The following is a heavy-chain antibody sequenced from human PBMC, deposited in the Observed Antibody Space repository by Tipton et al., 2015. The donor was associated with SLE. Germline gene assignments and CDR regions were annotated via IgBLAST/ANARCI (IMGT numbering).Heavy chain of an antibody. CDR3: AKDWVAAAVAEYFQH. Sequence: SLRLSCAASGFTFDDYTMHWVRQAPGKGLEWVSLISWDGGSTYYADSVKGRFTISRDNSKNTLYLQMNSLRAEDTAVYYCAKDWVAAAVAEYFQHWGQGTLVTVSS. J-gene: IGHJ1*01. D-gene: IGHD6-13*01. V-gene: IGHV3-43*01. CDR1: GFTFDDYT. CDR2: ISWDGGST.